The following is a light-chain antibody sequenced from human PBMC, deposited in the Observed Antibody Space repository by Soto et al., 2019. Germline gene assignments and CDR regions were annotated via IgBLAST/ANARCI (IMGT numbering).Light chain of an antibody. Sequence: ENVLTQSPGTLSLSPGAGATLSCRATQSVTCRYFAWYQQKPGQAPRLLIYGISSRATDIPDRFSGSGSGTDYTLTISRLEPEDFGVYYCQQYSTWPHTFGPGTKLEVK. V-gene: IGKV3-20*01. J-gene: IGKJ2*01. CDR3: QQYSTWPHT. CDR2: GIS. CDR1: QSVTCRY.